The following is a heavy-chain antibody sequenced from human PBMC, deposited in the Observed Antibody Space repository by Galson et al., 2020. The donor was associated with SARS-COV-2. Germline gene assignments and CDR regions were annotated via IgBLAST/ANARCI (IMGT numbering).Heavy chain of an antibody. CDR3: PRQLSWFGECDY. Sequence: KMSGPTLVKPTQTLTLTCTFSGLSLSTSGVGVGWIRQPPGKALEWLAVIYWDDDKRYSPSLKSRLIITKDTSKNQVVLTMTNMDPVDTATYYGPRQLSWFGECDYWGQGTLVTVSS. CDR1: GLSLSTSGVG. CDR2: IYWDDDK. J-gene: IGHJ4*02. V-gene: IGHV2-5*02. D-gene: IGHD3-10*01.